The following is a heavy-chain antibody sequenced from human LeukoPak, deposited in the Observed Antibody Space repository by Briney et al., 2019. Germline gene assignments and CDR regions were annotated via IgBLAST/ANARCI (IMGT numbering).Heavy chain of an antibody. D-gene: IGHD4-17*01. Sequence: GGSLRLSCEASGFTFSRYWMHWVRQAPGKGLEGVSRINGDGSYTNYADSVKGRFTISRDNAKNTLYLQMNSLRAEDTAVYFCSRDSIEDDYGDYGGDYWGQGTLVTVSS. CDR1: GFTFSRYW. V-gene: IGHV3-74*01. CDR2: INGDGSYT. CDR3: SRDSIEDDYGDYGGDY. J-gene: IGHJ4*02.